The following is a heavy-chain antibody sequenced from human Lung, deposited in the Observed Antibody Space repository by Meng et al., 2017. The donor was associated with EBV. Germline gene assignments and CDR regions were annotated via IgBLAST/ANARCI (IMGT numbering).Heavy chain of an antibody. V-gene: IGHV4-31*03. D-gene: IGHD3-22*01. CDR1: GGSISSGGYY. J-gene: IGHJ5*02. CDR3: ARLPIVVVTGSWFDP. CDR2: IYYSGST. Sequence: LHQPGPGLVKPSQTLSLTCTVSGGSISSGGYYWSWIRQHPGKGLEWIGYIYYSGSTYYNPSLKSRVTISVDTSKNQFSLKLSSVTAADTAVYYCARLPIVVVTGSWFDPWGQGTLVTVSS.